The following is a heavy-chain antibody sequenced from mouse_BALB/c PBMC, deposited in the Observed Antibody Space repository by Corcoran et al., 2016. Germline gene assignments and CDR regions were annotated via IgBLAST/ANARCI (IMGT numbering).Heavy chain of an antibody. CDR3: ARRGYYSYYFDY. CDR1: GYTFTNYG. D-gene: IGHD1-1*01. CDR2: INTYTGEP. J-gene: IGHJ2*01. Sequence: QIQLVQSGPELKKPGETVKISCKASGYTFTNYGMNWVKQAPGKGLKWMGWINTYTGEPTYADDFKGRFAFSLETSASTAYLQINNLKNEDTATYFCARRGYYSYYFDYWGQGPTLTVSS. V-gene: IGHV9-3-1*01.